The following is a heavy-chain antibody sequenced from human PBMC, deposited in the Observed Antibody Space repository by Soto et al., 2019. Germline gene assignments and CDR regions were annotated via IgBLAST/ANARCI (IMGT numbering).Heavy chain of an antibody. CDR2: ISAYNGNT. CDR3: ARDQNHYDSSGPEVDYYYYGMDV. J-gene: IGHJ6*02. Sequence: ASVKVSCKASGYTFTSYGISWVRQAPGQGLEWMGWISAYNGNTNYAQKLQGRVTMTTDTSTSTAYMELRSLRSDDTAVYYCARDQNHYDSSGPEVDYYYYGMDVWGQGTTVTVSS. CDR1: GYTFTSYG. V-gene: IGHV1-18*01. D-gene: IGHD3-22*01.